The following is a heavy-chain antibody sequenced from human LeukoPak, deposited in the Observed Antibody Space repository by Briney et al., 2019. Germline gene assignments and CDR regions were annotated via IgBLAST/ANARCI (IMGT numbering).Heavy chain of an antibody. Sequence: KPSETLSLTCTVSGGSISSNNYFCGWIRQPPGKGLQWIGSMYYTGSTYYNPSLKSRVTISVDTSKNQFSLKLSSVTAADTAVYYCARSSGWYRNFDYWGQGTLVTVSS. J-gene: IGHJ4*02. CDR1: GGSISSNNYF. CDR2: MYYTGST. D-gene: IGHD6-19*01. V-gene: IGHV4-39*01. CDR3: ARSSGWYRNFDY.